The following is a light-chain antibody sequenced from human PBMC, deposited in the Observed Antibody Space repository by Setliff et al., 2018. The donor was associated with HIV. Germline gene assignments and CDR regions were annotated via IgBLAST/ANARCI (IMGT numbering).Light chain of an antibody. J-gene: IGLJ1*01. CDR2: GNS. CDR1: SSNIGAGYD. CDR3: AVWDDSLSGYV. Sequence: QSVLTQPPSVSGAPGQRVTISCTGSSSNIGAGYDVHWYQQVPGTAPKLLIYGNSNRPSGVPDRFSGSKSGTSAYLAISGLQAEDEADYYCAVWDDSLSGYVFGPGTKVTVL. V-gene: IGLV1-40*01.